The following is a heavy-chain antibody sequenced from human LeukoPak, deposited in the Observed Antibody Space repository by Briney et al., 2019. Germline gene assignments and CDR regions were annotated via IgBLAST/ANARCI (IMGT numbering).Heavy chain of an antibody. Sequence: GGSLRLSCAASGFIFDAYGMSWVRQAPGKGLEWVSSINWSGGITAYADSVKGRLTTSRDKAKNSLYLQMSSLRDEDTALYYCARAARNSGYHFDYWGQGTLVTVSS. CDR3: ARAARNSGYHFDY. CDR2: INWSGGIT. CDR1: GFIFDAYG. D-gene: IGHD5-12*01. J-gene: IGHJ4*02. V-gene: IGHV3-20*04.